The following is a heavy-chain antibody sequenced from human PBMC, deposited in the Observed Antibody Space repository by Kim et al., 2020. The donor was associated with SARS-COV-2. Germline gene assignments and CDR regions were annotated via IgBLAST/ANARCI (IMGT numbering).Heavy chain of an antibody. J-gene: IGHJ3*02. V-gene: IGHV1-69*13. CDR3: AGDLEPGTMVRGVSDAFDI. CDR2: IIPIFGTA. CDR1: GGTFSSYA. D-gene: IGHD3-10*01. Sequence: SVKVSCKASGGTFSSYAISWVRQAPGQGLEWMGGIIPIFGTANYAQKFQGRVTITADESTSTAYMELSSLRSEDTAVYYCAGDLEPGTMVRGVSDAFDIWGQGTLVTVSS.